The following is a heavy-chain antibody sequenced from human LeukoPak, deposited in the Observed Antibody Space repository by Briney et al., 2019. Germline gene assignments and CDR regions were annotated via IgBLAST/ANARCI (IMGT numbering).Heavy chain of an antibody. D-gene: IGHD2-2*01. CDR3: ARDGTSTDDY. CDR1: GYTFSNFG. J-gene: IGHJ4*02. CDR2: ISGNNDNP. Sequence: GASVWVSCKTSGYTFSNFGINWVRQAPGQGLEWMGWISGNNDNPNYGQKFQGRFAVTTDSSPTTAYMELRNLTFDDTAVYYCARDGTSTDDYWGQGTLVTVSS. V-gene: IGHV1-18*01.